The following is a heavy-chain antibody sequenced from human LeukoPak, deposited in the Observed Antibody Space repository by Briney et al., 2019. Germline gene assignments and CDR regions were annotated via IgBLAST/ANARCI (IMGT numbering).Heavy chain of an antibody. Sequence: AASVKVSCKASGYTFTSYYMHWVRQAPGQGLEWMGIINPSGGSTSYAQRFQGRVTMTRDTSTSTAYMELSRLRSDDTAVYYCARTGTDYYYGMDVWGQGTTVTVSS. J-gene: IGHJ6*02. CDR2: INPSGGST. D-gene: IGHD6-13*01. V-gene: IGHV1-46*01. CDR3: ARTGTDYYYGMDV. CDR1: GYTFTSYY.